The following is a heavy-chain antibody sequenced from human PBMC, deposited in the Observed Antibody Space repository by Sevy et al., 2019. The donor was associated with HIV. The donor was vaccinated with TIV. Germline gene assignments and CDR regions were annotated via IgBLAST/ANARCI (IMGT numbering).Heavy chain of an antibody. CDR1: GYTFTGYY. D-gene: IGHD3-16*01. V-gene: IGHV1-2*06. CDR3: ARAQLEDYVWGIPHGPFDY. Sequence: ASVNVSCKASGYTFTGYYMHWVRQAPGQGLEWMGRINPNSGGTNYAQKFQGRVTMTRDTSISTAYRELSRQRTDETPVYYCARAQLEDYVWGIPHGPFDYWGQGTLVTVSS. CDR2: INPNSGGT. J-gene: IGHJ4*02.